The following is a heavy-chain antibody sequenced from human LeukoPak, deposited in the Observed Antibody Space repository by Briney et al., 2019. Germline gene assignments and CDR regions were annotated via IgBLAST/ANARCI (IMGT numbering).Heavy chain of an antibody. D-gene: IGHD6-19*01. CDR2: IYYSGST. Sequence: SETLSLTCTVSGGSISSYYWSWIRQPPGQGLEGIGYIYYSGSTNYNPSLNSRVTISVDTSKNQSSLKLSSVTAADTAVYYCAREAWDSSGSTFDYWGQGTLVTVSS. J-gene: IGHJ4*02. CDR3: AREAWDSSGSTFDY. V-gene: IGHV4-59*01. CDR1: GGSISSYY.